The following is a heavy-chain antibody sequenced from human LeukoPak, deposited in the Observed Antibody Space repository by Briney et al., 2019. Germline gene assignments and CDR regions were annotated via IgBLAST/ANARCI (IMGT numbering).Heavy chain of an antibody. Sequence: GRPLRLSCAASGFTFSTFGMHWVRQAPGKGLEWVALIWSDGSKKWYADSVKGRFTISRDNSKSTLFLQMNSLTAEDTGVYYCARDRTAAHYSDYWGQGALVTVSS. J-gene: IGHJ4*02. V-gene: IGHV3-33*01. CDR1: GFTFSTFG. CDR3: ARDRTAAHYSDY. CDR2: IWSDGSKK.